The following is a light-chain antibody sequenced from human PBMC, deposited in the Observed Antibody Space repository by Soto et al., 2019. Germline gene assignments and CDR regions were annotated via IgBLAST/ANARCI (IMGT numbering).Light chain of an antibody. CDR1: HNINRW. CDR3: QQYGSSPRT. J-gene: IGKJ1*01. Sequence: DIQMTQSPSIMSASVGDRVTITCRASHNINRWLAWYQQKPGKAPKLLIYDASRLESGVPSRFGGSGSGTDFTLTISRLEPEDFAVYYCQQYGSSPRTFGQGTKV. V-gene: IGKV1-5*01. CDR2: DAS.